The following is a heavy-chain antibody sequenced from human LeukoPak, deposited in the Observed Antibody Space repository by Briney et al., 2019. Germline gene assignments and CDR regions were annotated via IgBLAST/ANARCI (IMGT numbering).Heavy chain of an antibody. CDR3: ARDLIEQQLVGGRWFDP. D-gene: IGHD6-13*01. CDR2: IYYSGST. J-gene: IGHJ5*02. V-gene: IGHV4-59*01. Sequence: PSETPSLTCTVSGGSISSYYWSWIRQPPGKGLEWIGYIYYSGSTNYNPSLKSQVTISVDTSKNQFSLKLSSVTAADTAVYYCARDLIEQQLVGGRWFDPWGQGTLVTVSS. CDR1: GGSISSYY.